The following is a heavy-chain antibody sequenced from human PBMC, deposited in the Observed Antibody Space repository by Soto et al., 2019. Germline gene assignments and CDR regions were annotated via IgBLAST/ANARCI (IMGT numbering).Heavy chain of an antibody. CDR2: ITAGGDTT. V-gene: IGHV3-23*01. Sequence: EVQLLDSGGGLVQPGGSLRLSCAASGFTFSTYAMSWVRQAPGKELEWVSGITAGGDTTWYAESVKGRFTISRDNSENTLYLQMNSLIAEDTAVYYCAKEYWRSTVVFEYWCQGILLTVSS. J-gene: IGHJ4*02. CDR1: GFTFSTYA. D-gene: IGHD2-15*01. CDR3: AKEYWRSTVVFEY.